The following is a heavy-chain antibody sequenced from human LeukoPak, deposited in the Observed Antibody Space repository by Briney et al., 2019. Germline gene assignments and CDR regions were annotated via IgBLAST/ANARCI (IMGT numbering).Heavy chain of an antibody. CDR3: ARRYSSSWYYFDY. V-gene: IGHV4-59*08. J-gene: IGHJ4*02. CDR1: GGSISSYY. CDR2: IYYSGST. Sequence: SETLSLTCTVSGGSISSYYWSWIRQPPGKGLEWIGYIYYSGSTNYNPSLKSRVTISVDTSKNQFSLKLSSVTAADTAVSYCARRYSSSWYYFDYWGQGTLVTVSS. D-gene: IGHD6-13*01.